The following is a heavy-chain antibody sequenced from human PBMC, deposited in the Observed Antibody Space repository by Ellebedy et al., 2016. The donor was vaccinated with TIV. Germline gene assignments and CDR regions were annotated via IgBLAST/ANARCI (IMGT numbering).Heavy chain of an antibody. CDR3: ARSGVGATNYYYYMDV. D-gene: IGHD1-26*01. J-gene: IGHJ6*03. Sequence: ASVKVSXXASGYTFTSYGISWVRQAPGQGLEWMGWISAYNGNTNYAQKLQGRVTMTTDTSTSTAYMELRSLRSEDTAVYYCARSGVGATNYYYYMDVWGKGTTVTVSS. V-gene: IGHV1-18*01. CDR1: GYTFTSYG. CDR2: ISAYNGNT.